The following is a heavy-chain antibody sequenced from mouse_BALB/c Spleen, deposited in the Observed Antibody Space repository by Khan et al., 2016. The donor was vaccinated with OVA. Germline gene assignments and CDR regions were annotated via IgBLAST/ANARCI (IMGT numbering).Heavy chain of an antibody. Sequence: DLVKPGASVKLSCKASGYTFTSYWINWIKQRPGQGLEWIGQISPGSGSDYYNKIFTVKATLTVDKSSTTAYLQLSSLSSEDSAVYFCARSNYYGSGLYAMDYWGQGTSVTVSS. V-gene: IGHV1S41*01. D-gene: IGHD1-1*01. CDR2: ISPGSGSD. J-gene: IGHJ4*01. CDR3: ARSNYYGSGLYAMDY. CDR1: GYTFTSYW.